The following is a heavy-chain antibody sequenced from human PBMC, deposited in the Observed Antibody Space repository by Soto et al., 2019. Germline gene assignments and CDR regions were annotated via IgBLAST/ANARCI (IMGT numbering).Heavy chain of an antibody. J-gene: IGHJ6*02. CDR3: AREGPGGSGSYRYYYGVDV. Sequence: GASVKVSCKASGYTFTSYYMYWVRQAPGQGLEWMGIINPSGGSTSYAQKFQGRVTMTRDTSTSTVYMELSSLRSEDTAVYYCAREGPGGSGSYRYYYGVDVWGQGTTVTVSS. CDR1: GYTFTSYY. CDR2: INPSGGST. D-gene: IGHD3-16*02. V-gene: IGHV1-46*01.